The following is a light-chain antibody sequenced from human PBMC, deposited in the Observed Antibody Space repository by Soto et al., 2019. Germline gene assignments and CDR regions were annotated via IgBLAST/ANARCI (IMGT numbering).Light chain of an antibody. Sequence: QSVLTQPRSVSGSPGQSVTISCTGTSGDVGYYNYVSWYQQHPGKAPKVMIYDVTERPSGVPDRFSGSKSGNTASLTISGLQAEDVADYYCCSYAGIPRYVLGTGTNVTVL. CDR3: CSYAGIPRYV. J-gene: IGLJ1*01. V-gene: IGLV2-11*01. CDR1: SGDVGYYNY. CDR2: DVT.